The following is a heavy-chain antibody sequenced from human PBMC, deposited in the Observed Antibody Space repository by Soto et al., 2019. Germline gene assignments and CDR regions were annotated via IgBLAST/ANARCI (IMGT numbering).Heavy chain of an antibody. V-gene: IGHV1-2*04. Sequence: QVQLLQSGAEVKKPGASVKVSCKASGYTFTGYYMHWVRQAPGQGLECMGWINPNSGGTNYAQKFQGWVTMTRDTSISTAYMELSRLGSDDTAVYYCARDSGYSGYDAYYYYGMDVWGQGTTVTVSS. CDR1: GYTFTGYY. CDR2: INPNSGGT. D-gene: IGHD5-12*01. CDR3: ARDSGYSGYDAYYYYGMDV. J-gene: IGHJ6*02.